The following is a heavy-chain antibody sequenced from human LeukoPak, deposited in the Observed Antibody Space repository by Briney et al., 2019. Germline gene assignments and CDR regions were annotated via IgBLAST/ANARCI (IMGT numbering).Heavy chain of an antibody. CDR1: GGSISSYY. Sequence: PSETLSLPCTVSGGSISSYYWSWIRQPPGKGLEWIGYIHYSGSTHYNPSLKSRVTISVDTSKNQVSLKLRSVTAADTAVYYCARTTEGYAGGPGYSYYYYMDVWGKGTTVTISS. J-gene: IGHJ6*03. V-gene: IGHV4-59*01. CDR2: IHYSGST. CDR3: ARTTEGYAGGPGYSYYYYMDV. D-gene: IGHD5-12*01.